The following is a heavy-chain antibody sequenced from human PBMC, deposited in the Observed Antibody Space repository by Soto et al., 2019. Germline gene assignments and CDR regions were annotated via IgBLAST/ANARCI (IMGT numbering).Heavy chain of an antibody. V-gene: IGHV4-59*01. CDR3: ARALSPQLPFDY. CDR2: IYYSGST. CDR1: GGSISDYY. Sequence: PSETLSLTCSVAGGSISDYYGSWIRQPPGKGLEWIGYIYYSGSTNYNPSLKSRVTISVDTSKNQFSLKLSSVTAADTAVYYCARALSPQLPFDYWGQGTLVTVSS. J-gene: IGHJ4*02. D-gene: IGHD2-21*01.